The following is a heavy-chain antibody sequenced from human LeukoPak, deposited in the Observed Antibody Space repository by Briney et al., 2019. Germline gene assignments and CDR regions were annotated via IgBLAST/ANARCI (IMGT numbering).Heavy chain of an antibody. D-gene: IGHD3-10*01. CDR1: GYTFTSYA. CDR3: ARLGVLWYYGSGSYLDY. V-gene: IGHV1-3*01. J-gene: IGHJ4*02. Sequence: VASVKVSCKASGYTFTSYAMHWVRQAPGQRLEWMGWINAGNGNTKYSQKFQGRVTITRDTSASTAYMELSSLRSEDTAVYYCARLGVLWYYGSGSYLDYWGQGTLVTVSS. CDR2: INAGNGNT.